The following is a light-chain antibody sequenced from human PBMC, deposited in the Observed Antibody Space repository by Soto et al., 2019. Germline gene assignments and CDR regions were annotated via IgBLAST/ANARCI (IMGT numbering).Light chain of an antibody. CDR1: QSVSSN. Sequence: EIVMTQSPATLSVSPGERATLSCRASQSVSSNLAWYQQKPGQAPRLLIYGASTRATDIPARFSGSGSGTEFTLTISSLQSEDFAVYYCQQYNNWPPPWTFGQGTKVEI. CDR3: QQYNNWPPPWT. J-gene: IGKJ1*01. V-gene: IGKV3-15*01. CDR2: GAS.